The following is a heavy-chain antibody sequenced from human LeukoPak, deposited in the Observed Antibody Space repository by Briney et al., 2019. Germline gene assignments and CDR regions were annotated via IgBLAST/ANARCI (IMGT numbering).Heavy chain of an antibody. V-gene: IGHV3-74*01. Sequence: GGSLRLSCAASGFTFSSYWMHWVRQAPGKGLVWVSSIYGDGSGTAYADSVKGRFTISRDNSKNTLYLQMTSLRAEDTAVYYCAKDLGRVGVTFGYWGQGTLVTVSS. CDR1: GFTFSSYW. CDR2: IYGDGSGT. CDR3: AKDLGRVGVTFGY. D-gene: IGHD1-26*01. J-gene: IGHJ4*02.